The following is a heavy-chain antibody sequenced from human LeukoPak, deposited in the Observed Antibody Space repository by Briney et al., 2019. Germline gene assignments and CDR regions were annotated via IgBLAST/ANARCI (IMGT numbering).Heavy chain of an antibody. CDR1: GGSFSGYY. V-gene: IGHV4-34*01. Sequence: SETLSLTCAVYGGSFSGYYWSWIRQPPGKGLEWIGEINHSGSTNYNPSLKSRVTISVDTSKNQFSLKLSSVTAADTAVYYCARARYCSGGSCRPKPYYYYYMDVWGKGTTVTVSS. J-gene: IGHJ6*03. CDR2: INHSGST. CDR3: ARARYCSGGSCRPKPYYYYYMDV. D-gene: IGHD2-15*01.